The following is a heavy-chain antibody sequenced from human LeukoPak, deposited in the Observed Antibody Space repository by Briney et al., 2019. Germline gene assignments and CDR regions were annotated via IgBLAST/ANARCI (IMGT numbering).Heavy chain of an antibody. CDR3: ARGNSNGFDI. CDR2: IRYDGTAQ. Sequence: GGSLRLSCAASGFTFSNYGMDWVRQAPGKGLEWVTFIRYDGTAQYYADSVKGRFTISRDDSKNTLYLQVNSVRAEDTAVYYCARGNSNGFDIWGQGTMVTVSS. J-gene: IGHJ3*02. D-gene: IGHD1-7*01. V-gene: IGHV3-30*02. CDR1: GFTFSNYG.